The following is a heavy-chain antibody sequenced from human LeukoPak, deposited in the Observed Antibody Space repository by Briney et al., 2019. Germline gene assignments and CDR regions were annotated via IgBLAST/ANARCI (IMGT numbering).Heavy chain of an antibody. CDR3: LRYCTSISCYHYYGMDV. Sequence: PSETLSLTCTVSAGSISSSTYYWGWIRQPPGKGLERIGSIFYIGSTYYNPSLKSRVTISVDTSKNQFSLKLSSVTAADTAVYYCLRYCTSISCYHYYGMDVWGQGTTVTVSS. D-gene: IGHD2-2*01. CDR1: AGSISSSTYY. J-gene: IGHJ6*02. V-gene: IGHV4-39*01. CDR2: IFYIGST.